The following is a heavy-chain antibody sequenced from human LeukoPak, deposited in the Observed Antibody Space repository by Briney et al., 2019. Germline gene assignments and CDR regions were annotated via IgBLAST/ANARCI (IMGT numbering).Heavy chain of an antibody. CDR1: GGSISSYY. CDR2: IYYSGST. J-gene: IGHJ4*02. D-gene: IGHD6-19*01. CDR3: ARLLEGSSGWTLFDY. Sequence: SETLSLTCTVSGGSISSYYWSWIRQPPGKGLEWIGYIYYSGSTNYNPSLKSRVTISVDTSKNHFSLRLSAVTAADTAVYYCARLLEGSSGWTLFDYWGQGTLVTVSS. V-gene: IGHV4-59*08.